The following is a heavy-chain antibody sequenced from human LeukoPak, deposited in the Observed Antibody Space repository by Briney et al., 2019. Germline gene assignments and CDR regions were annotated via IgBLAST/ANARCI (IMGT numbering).Heavy chain of an antibody. J-gene: IGHJ5*02. CDR3: ARSGRGYCSSTSGFNWFDP. CDR2: IIPIFGTA. CDR1: GGTFSSYA. V-gene: IGHV1-69*13. D-gene: IGHD2-2*01. Sequence: ASVKVSCKASGGTFSSYAISWVRQAPGQGLEWMGGIIPIFGTANYAQKFQGRVTITADESTSTAYMELSSLRSEDTAVYYCARSGRGYCSSTSGFNWFDPWGQGTLVTVSS.